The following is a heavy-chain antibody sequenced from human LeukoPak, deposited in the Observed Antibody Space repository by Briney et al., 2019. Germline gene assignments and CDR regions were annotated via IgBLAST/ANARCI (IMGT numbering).Heavy chain of an antibody. D-gene: IGHD1-26*01. CDR3: ARDNSVGDNAWWFDP. J-gene: IGHJ5*02. CDR1: GYTFTSYY. V-gene: IGHV1-46*01. CDR2: INPTGGST. Sequence: ASVKVSCKASGYTFTSYYMHWVRQAPGQGLEWMGLINPTGGSTGYAQKFQGRVTMTRDMSTSTDYMELSSLRPEDTAIYYCARDNSVGDNAWWFDPWGQGTLVTVSS.